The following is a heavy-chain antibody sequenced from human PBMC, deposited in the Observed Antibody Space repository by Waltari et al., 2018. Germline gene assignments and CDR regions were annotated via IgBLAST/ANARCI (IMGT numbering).Heavy chain of an antibody. V-gene: IGHV4-38-2*01. J-gene: IGHJ5*02. CDR1: GYSISSGYY. CDR3: ARQSVVEMATIDADWFDP. CDR2: IYHSGST. Sequence: QVQLQESGPGLVKPSETLSLTCAVSGYSISSGYYWGWIRQPPGKGLEWIGSIYHSGSTYYNPSLKSRVTISVDTSKNQFSLKLSSVTAADTAVYYCARQSVVEMATIDADWFDPWGQGTLVTVSS. D-gene: IGHD2-21*01.